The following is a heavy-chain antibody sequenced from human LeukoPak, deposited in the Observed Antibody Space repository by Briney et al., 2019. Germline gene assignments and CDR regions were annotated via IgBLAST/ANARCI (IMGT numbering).Heavy chain of an antibody. CDR3: ARDPPYCGGDCYSRFDP. D-gene: IGHD2-21*02. CDR1: GYTFTGYY. J-gene: IGHJ5*02. V-gene: IGHV1-2*02. Sequence: ASGKVSFKASGYTFTGYYMHWVRQAPGQRLEWMGWINPNSCGTNYAQKVQGRVTMTRDTSISPAYHEVNRLESYDTDVCSCARDPPYCGGDCYSRFDPWGQGTLVTVSS. CDR2: INPNSCGT.